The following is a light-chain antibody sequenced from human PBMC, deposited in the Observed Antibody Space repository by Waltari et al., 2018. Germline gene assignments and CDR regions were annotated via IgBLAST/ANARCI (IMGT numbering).Light chain of an antibody. CDR2: ENN. CDR3: GTWDTSLSAAV. Sequence: QSVFTPPPSVSAAPGRKVTISCTGSSSNIENNYVRWYQQLPGTAPKLLIYENNKRPSGIPDRFSGSKSGTSATLGITGLQTGDEADYYCGTWDTSLSAAVFGGGTKLTVL. CDR1: SSNIENNY. J-gene: IGLJ3*02. V-gene: IGLV1-51*02.